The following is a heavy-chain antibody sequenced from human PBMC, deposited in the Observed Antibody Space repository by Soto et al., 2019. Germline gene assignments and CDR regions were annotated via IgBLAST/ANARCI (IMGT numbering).Heavy chain of an antibody. J-gene: IGHJ4*02. CDR1: GFTFSNAW. CDR2: IISKTDGGTT. D-gene: IGHD4-17*01. Sequence: EVQLVESGGGLVEPGGSLRLSCAASGFTFSNAWMNWVRQAPGKGLEWVGRIISKTDGGTTEYAAPVKGRFTISRDDSKNTVNLQMNSLKTEDTAVYYCTTKPMYGDSAFYFDYWGQGTLVTVSS. CDR3: TTKPMYGDSAFYFDY. V-gene: IGHV3-15*07.